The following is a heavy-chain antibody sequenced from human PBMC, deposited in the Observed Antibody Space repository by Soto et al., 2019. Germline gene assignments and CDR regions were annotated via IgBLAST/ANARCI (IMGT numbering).Heavy chain of an antibody. CDR1: GGSINSGDNS. J-gene: IGHJ5*02. Sequence: QLQLQESGSGLVKPSQTLSLTCAVSGGSINSGDNSWSWIRQPPGKGLEWIGYIYHSGSTYYNPYLKRRVSISVERSKNQLSLKLMFVTAADTAVYCWAGVRRTTITACPNWFDAWGQGTLVTVSS. CDR2: IYHSGST. V-gene: IGHV4-30-2*01. CDR3: AGVRRTTITACPNWFDA. D-gene: IGHD6-6*01.